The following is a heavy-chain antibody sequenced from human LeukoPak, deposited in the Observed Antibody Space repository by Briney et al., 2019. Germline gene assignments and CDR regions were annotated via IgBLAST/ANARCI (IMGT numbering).Heavy chain of an antibody. V-gene: IGHV1-2*02. D-gene: IGHD6-19*01. Sequence: ASVKVSCKASGYTFSTYGINWVRQAPGQGLEGMGWIKPNSGGTNYAQKFQVRVTMTRDTSISTAYMELSRPRSDDTAVYYCASSSSGWRAFATWGQGTMVTVSS. CDR2: IKPNSGGT. J-gene: IGHJ3*02. CDR1: GYTFSTYG. CDR3: ASSSSGWRAFAT.